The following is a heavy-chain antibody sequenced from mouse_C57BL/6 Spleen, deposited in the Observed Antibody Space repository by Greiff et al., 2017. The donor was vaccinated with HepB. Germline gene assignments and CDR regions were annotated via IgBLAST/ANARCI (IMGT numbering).Heavy chain of an antibody. J-gene: IGHJ1*03. D-gene: IGHD1-1*01. V-gene: IGHV2-6-1*01. Sequence: VQVVESGPGLVAPSQSLSITCTVSGFSLTSYGVHWVRQPPGKGLEWLVVIWSDGSTTYNSALNSRLSISKDNPKSQVFLKMNSLQTDDTAMYYCARHAYYYGSSFDVWGTGTTVTVSS. CDR2: IWSDGST. CDR1: GFSLTSYG. CDR3: ARHAYYYGSSFDV.